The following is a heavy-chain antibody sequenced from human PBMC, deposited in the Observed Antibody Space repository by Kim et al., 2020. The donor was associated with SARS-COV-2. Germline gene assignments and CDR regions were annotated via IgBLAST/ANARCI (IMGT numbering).Heavy chain of an antibody. D-gene: IGHD2-2*01. Sequence: GGSLRLSCVASGFTFSGYTMNWVRQPPGKGLEWVSSISSTGRDIYYADSLKGRFTISRDNAQDSLFLQLNSLSAEDTAVYYCTREQNVYCNSPSCRFWYFDLWGRGSLVTVSS. J-gene: IGHJ2*01. CDR2: ISSTGRDI. CDR3: TREQNVYCNSPSCRFWYFDL. V-gene: IGHV3-21*01. CDR1: GFTFSGYT.